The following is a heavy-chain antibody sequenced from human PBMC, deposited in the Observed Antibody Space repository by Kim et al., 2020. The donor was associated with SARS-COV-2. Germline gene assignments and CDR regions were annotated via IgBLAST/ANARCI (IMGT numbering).Heavy chain of an antibody. J-gene: IGHJ5*02. Sequence: VKGRFTITRDNSKNPLDLQMNSLRAKDTAVYYCARSYCSSTSCRKGWFDPWGQGTLVTVSS. CDR3: ARSYCSSTSCRKGWFDP. D-gene: IGHD2-2*01. V-gene: IGHV3-30*07.